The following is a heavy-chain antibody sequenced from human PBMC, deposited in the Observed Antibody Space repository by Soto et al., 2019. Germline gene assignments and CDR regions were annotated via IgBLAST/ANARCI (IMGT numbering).Heavy chain of an antibody. CDR2: INHSGST. V-gene: IGHV4-34*01. D-gene: IGHD2-8*02. CDR1: GGSFSGYY. Sequence: QVQLQQWGAGLLKPSETLSLTCAVYGGSFSGYYWTWIRQPPGTGLEWIGEINHSGSTNYNPSLKSRVTLSVDTSKHQFSLTLTSVTAADTAVYYCARDKITGLFDSWGQGTLVTVSS. CDR3: ARDKITGLFDS. J-gene: IGHJ4*02.